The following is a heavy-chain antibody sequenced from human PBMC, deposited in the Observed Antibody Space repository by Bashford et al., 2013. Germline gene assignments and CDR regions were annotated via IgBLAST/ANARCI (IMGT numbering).Heavy chain of an antibody. CDR1: GFTFSNAW. D-gene: IGHD6-19*01. V-gene: IGHV3-15*01. J-gene: IGHJ4*01. CDR2: IKSKTDGGTT. Sequence: GGSLRLSCAASGFTFSNAWMSWVRQAPGKGLEWVGRIKSKTDGGTTDYAAPVKGRFTISRDNAKNSLYLQMNSLRAEDTAVYYCARERVRGQWLVLDYWGQTNPGHRLL. CDR3: ARERVRGQWLVLDY.